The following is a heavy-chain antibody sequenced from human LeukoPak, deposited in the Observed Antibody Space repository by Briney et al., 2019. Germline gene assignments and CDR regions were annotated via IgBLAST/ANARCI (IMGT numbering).Heavy chain of an antibody. Sequence: GGSLRLSCAASGFTFSSYSMNWVRQAPGKGLEWVSSISSSSSYIYYADSVKGRFTISRDNSKNTLYLQMNSLRAEDTAVYYCARDPSLYCSGGSCYSVGYYFDYWGQGTLVTVSS. CDR1: GFTFSSYS. CDR2: ISSSSSYI. V-gene: IGHV3-21*01. D-gene: IGHD2-15*01. J-gene: IGHJ4*02. CDR3: ARDPSLYCSGGSCYSVGYYFDY.